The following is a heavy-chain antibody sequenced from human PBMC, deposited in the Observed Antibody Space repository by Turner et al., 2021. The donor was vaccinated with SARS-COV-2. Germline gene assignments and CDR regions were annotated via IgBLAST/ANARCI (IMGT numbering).Heavy chain of an antibody. Sequence: QVQLVQSGADVKKPGSSVKVSCKASGGTFISFAITWVRQAPGQGLEWMGGIIPIFGTANYAQKFQGRVTITADDSTSTAYMELSSLRSEDTAVYYCARISAYDSSGYYFDYWGQGTLVTVSS. CDR2: IIPIFGTA. D-gene: IGHD3-22*01. CDR1: GGTFISFA. CDR3: ARISAYDSSGYYFDY. V-gene: IGHV1-69*01. J-gene: IGHJ4*02.